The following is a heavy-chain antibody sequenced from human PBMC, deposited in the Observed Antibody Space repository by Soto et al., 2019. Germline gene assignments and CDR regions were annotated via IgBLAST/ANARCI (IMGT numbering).Heavy chain of an antibody. CDR3: AGYIVATIQYYFDY. CDR1: GGSISSSSYY. V-gene: IGHV4-39*01. D-gene: IGHD5-12*01. Sequence: QLQLQESGPGLVKPSETLSLTCTVSGGSISSSSYYWGWIRQPPGKGLEWIGSIYYSGSTYYNPSLKSRVTISVDTSKNQFSLKLSSVTAADTAVYYCAGYIVATIQYYFDYWGQGTLVTVSS. CDR2: IYYSGST. J-gene: IGHJ4*02.